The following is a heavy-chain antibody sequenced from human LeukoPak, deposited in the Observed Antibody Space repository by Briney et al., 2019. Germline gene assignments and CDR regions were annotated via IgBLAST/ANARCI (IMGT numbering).Heavy chain of an antibody. J-gene: IGHJ4*02. CDR2: IYYSGSS. Sequence: SETLSLTCTVSGGSINNGGYYWSWIRQHPGKGLEWIGYIYYSGSSYYNPSLRSRVTISVDTSKNHFSLKLSSVTAADTAVYYCVRNRDGYNSFDYWGQGTLATVSS. D-gene: IGHD5-24*01. V-gene: IGHV4-31*03. CDR3: VRNRDGYNSFDY. CDR1: GGSINNGGYY.